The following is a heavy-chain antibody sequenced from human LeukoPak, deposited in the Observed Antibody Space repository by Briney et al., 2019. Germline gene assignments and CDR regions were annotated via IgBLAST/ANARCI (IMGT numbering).Heavy chain of an antibody. V-gene: IGHV3-23*01. CDR3: ARKVSGANWFAP. Sequence: PGGSLRLSCAASGFTFSSYAMSWVGQAPWRGLEGVSAISGGGGSTYYADSVKGRFTISRDNSKNTLYLQMNSLRAADTAVYSCARKVSGANWFAPWGQGTLVTVSS. CDR2: ISGGGGST. D-gene: IGHD2-15*01. J-gene: IGHJ5*02. CDR1: GFTFSSYA.